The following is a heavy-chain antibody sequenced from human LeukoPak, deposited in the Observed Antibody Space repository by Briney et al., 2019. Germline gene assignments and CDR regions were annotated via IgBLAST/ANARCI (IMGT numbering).Heavy chain of an antibody. Sequence: PSETLSLTCTVSGGSISSHYWGWIRQPPGKGLEWIGYIYYSGSTNYNPSLKSRVTISVDTSKNQFSLKLSSVTAADTAVYYCARVGAAAGTLYYYYYMDAWGKGTTVTVYS. V-gene: IGHV4-59*11. D-gene: IGHD6-13*01. CDR1: GGSISSHY. J-gene: IGHJ6*03. CDR3: ARVGAAAGTLYYYYYMDA. CDR2: IYYSGST.